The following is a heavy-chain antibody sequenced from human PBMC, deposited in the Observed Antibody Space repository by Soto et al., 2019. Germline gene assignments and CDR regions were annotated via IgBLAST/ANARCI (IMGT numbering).Heavy chain of an antibody. CDR2: IGNAGDT. D-gene: IGHD2-8*01. CDR3: ARTYCINGECYFGTFDL. Sequence: EVQLVESGGGLVQPGGSLRLSCAASGFSFGTSDMHWVRQTTGKGLQWVSTIGNAGDTHYPDSVKGRFTISRENARNSLYLQMNNLTAGDTAVYYCARTYCINGECYFGTFDLWGQGTMVTVSS. V-gene: IGHV3-13*01. CDR1: GFSFGTSD. J-gene: IGHJ3*01.